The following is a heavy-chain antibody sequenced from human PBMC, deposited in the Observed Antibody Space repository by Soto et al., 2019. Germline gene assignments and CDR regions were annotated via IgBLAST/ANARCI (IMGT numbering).Heavy chain of an antibody. D-gene: IGHD3-22*01. CDR2: IVPIVGII. CDR1: GGTFSTYT. V-gene: IGHV1-69*02. Sequence: QVQLVQSGAEVKKPGSSVKVSCKASGGTFSTYTITWVRQAPGQGLEWMGSIVPIVGIINYAQKFQGRVTIDAVKYTGKAYIVLARVRSDDTACYYCAGGPDRLFYDSHASYYPWGRGIRVTVSS. CDR3: AGGPDRLFYDSHASYYP. J-gene: IGHJ5*02.